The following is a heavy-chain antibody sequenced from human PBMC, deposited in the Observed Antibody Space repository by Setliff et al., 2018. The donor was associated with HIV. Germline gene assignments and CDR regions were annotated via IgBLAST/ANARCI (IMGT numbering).Heavy chain of an antibody. Sequence: SETLSLTCAVSGGSITNNYWSWIRQPPGKGLEWLGYVSSSGTTNYTPSLESRLTISVDTSKNQVSLRLSSLTAADTAVYFCARVVSRREDRGTWMKLWLAPYYMDVWGKGTTVTVSS. D-gene: IGHD3-10*01. V-gene: IGHV4-59*01. CDR1: GGSITNNY. CDR3: ARVVSRREDRGTWMKLWLAPYYMDV. CDR2: VSSSGTT. J-gene: IGHJ6*03.